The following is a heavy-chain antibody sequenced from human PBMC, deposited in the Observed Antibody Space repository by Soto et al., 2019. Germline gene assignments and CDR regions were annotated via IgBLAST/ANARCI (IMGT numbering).Heavy chain of an antibody. V-gene: IGHV3-74*01. CDR2: INGDGSTT. Sequence: GGSLRLSCAASGFTFRRFWMHWVRQVPGKGLMWVSRINGDGSTTNYADSVKGRFTIARDNAKNILYLQMSSLRAEDTAVYFCASPAGGQVVTEAFDIWGLGTMVTVSS. J-gene: IGHJ3*02. CDR3: ASPAGGQVVTEAFDI. CDR1: GFTFRRFW. D-gene: IGHD3-10*01.